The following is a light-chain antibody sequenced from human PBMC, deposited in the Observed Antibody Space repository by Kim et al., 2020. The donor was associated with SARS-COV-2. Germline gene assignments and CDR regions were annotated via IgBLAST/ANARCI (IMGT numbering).Light chain of an antibody. CDR2: EVT. Sequence: GQSVTISCTGASSDVGAYHYGSWYQQHPGKAPTLLIYEVTKRPSGVPARFSASKSGNTASLTVSGLQAEDEADYYCSSYAANNNLLFGGGTKLTVL. V-gene: IGLV2-8*01. CDR3: SSYAANNNLL. J-gene: IGLJ3*02. CDR1: SSDVGAYHY.